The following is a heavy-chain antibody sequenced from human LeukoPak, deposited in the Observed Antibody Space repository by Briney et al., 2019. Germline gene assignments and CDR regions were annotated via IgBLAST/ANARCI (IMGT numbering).Heavy chain of an antibody. CDR1: GGTFSSYA. V-gene: IGHV1-69*06. J-gene: IGHJ3*02. D-gene: IGHD2-2*01. CDR3: ARCGSSRSSTSCYHAFDI. CDR2: IIPIFGTA. Sequence: SVKVSCKASGGTFSSYAISWVRQAPGQGLEWMGGIIPIFGTANYAQKFQGRVTITADKSTSTAYMELSSLRSEDTAVYYCARCGSSRSSTSCYHAFDIWGQGTMVTVSS.